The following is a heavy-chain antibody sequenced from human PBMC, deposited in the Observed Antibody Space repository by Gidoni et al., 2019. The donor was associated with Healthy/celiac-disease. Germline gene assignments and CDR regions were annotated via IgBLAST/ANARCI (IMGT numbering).Heavy chain of an antibody. D-gene: IGHD6-19*01. J-gene: IGHJ4*02. Sequence: QLQLQESGPGLVKPSETLSLTCTVSGGSISSSSYYWGWIRQPPGKGLEWIGSIYYSGSTYYNPSLKSRVTISVDTSKNQFSLKLSSVTAADTAVYYCARRDSSGWYPFDYWGQGTLVTVSS. V-gene: IGHV4-39*01. CDR2: IYYSGST. CDR1: GGSISSSSYY. CDR3: ARRDSSGWYPFDY.